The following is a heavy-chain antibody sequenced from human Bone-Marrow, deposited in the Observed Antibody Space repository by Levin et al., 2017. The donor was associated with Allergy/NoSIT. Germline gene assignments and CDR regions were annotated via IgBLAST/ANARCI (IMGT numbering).Heavy chain of an antibody. J-gene: IGHJ4*02. V-gene: IGHV4-39*02. Sequence: SETLSLTCNVSGVSISGSNYYWAWIRQPPGKGLEWIGNIYFRGTTYYNPSLKGRVTMSVDTSENHFSLKMNSVTAADTAVYYCATVASGSYSDYWGQGTLVTVSS. CDR1: GVSISGSNYY. CDR3: ATVASGSYSDY. D-gene: IGHD3-10*01. CDR2: IYFRGTT.